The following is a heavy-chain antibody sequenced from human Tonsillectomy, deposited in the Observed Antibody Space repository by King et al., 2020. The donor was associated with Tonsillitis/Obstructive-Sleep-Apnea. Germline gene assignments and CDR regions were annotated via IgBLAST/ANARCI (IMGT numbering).Heavy chain of an antibody. V-gene: IGHV3-30*04. Sequence: VQLVESGGGVVQPGRSLRLSCAASGFTFSSYAMHWVRQAPGKGLEWVAVISYDGSNKYYADSVKGRFTISRDNSKNTLYLQMNSLRAEDTAVYYCEREGGYSNYLDYWGQGPLVTVSS. J-gene: IGHJ4*02. CDR3: EREGGYSNYLDY. CDR2: ISYDGSNK. D-gene: IGHD4-11*01. CDR1: GFTFSSYA.